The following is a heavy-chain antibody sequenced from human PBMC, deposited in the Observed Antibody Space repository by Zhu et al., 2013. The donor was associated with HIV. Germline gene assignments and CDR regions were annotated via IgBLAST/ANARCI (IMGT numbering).Heavy chain of an antibody. Sequence: QVQLVQSGAEVKKPGASVKVSCKASGYTFSSYYMHWVRQAPGQGLEWMGIINPSGGSTSYAQKFQGRVTMTRDTSTSTVYMELSSLRSEDTAVYYCARDFEESRITMVRGVMFGSGWFDPWGQGTLVTVSS. CDR2: INPSGGST. D-gene: IGHD3-10*01. J-gene: IGHJ5*02. CDR3: ARDFEESRITMVRGVMFGSGWFDP. CDR1: GYTFSSYY. V-gene: IGHV1-46*01.